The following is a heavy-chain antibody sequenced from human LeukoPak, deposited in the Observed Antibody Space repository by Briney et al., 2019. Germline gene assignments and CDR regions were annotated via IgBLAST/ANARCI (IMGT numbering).Heavy chain of an antibody. CDR2: IRYDGSNK. Sequence: GGSLRLSCAASGFTFSSYGMHWVRQAPGKGLEWVAFIRYDGSNKYYADSVKGRFTISRDNSKNTLYLQMNSLRAEDTAVYYCAKDFRDIVVVPAAPNWFDPWGQGTLATVSS. CDR1: GFTFSSYG. V-gene: IGHV3-30*02. CDR3: AKDFRDIVVVPAAPNWFDP. D-gene: IGHD2-2*01. J-gene: IGHJ5*02.